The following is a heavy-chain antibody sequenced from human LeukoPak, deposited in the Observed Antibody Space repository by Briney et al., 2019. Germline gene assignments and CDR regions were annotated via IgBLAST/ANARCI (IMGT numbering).Heavy chain of an antibody. CDR2: MNTGNGNT. CDR1: GYIFTDYA. CDR3: ARGRGTSGRNRDFYYYYYMDV. J-gene: IGHJ6*03. Sequence: GASVKVSCKASGYIFTDYAIHWLRQAPGQRPEWMGWMNTGNGNTKYSQKFQGRITLIRDTSAATAYMELSSLRHDDLAVYYCARGRGTSGRNRDFYYYYYMDVWGKGTTVTVSS. V-gene: IGHV1-3*04. D-gene: IGHD1/OR15-1a*01.